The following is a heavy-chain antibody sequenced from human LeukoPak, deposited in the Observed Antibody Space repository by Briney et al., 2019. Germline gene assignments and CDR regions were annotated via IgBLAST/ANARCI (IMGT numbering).Heavy chain of an antibody. CDR2: ISDDGRSK. Sequence: GGSLRLSCGASGFSFISYGMHWVRQAPGKGLEWVGVISDDGRSKDYVDSVKGRFTISRDNSKDTLYLQMNSMRAEDTAVYYCVKRPSDYGDSVSYFDLWGQGTLVTVSS. V-gene: IGHV3-30*18. J-gene: IGHJ2*01. CDR3: VKRPSDYGDSVSYFDL. D-gene: IGHD4-17*01. CDR1: GFSFISYG.